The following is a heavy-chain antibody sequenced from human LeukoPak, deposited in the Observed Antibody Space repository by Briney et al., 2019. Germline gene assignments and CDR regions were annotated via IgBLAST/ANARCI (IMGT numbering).Heavy chain of an antibody. CDR3: ARGLRDSSGYYYFDY. CDR1: GGSFSGYY. CDR2: INHSGST. Sequence: SETLSLTCAVYGGSFSGYYWSWIRQPPGKGLEWIGEINHSGSTNYNPPLKSRVTISVDTSKNPFSLKLSSVTAADTAVYYCARGLRDSSGYYYFDYWGQGTLVTVSS. D-gene: IGHD3-22*01. V-gene: IGHV4-34*01. J-gene: IGHJ4*02.